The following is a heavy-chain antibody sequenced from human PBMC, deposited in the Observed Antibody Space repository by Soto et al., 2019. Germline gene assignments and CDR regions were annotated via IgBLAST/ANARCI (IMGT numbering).Heavy chain of an antibody. D-gene: IGHD3-3*01. CDR2: ISYDGSNK. V-gene: IGHV3-30-3*01. CDR1: GFTSSSYS. Sequence: GGSLRHFCAASGFTSSSYSLHWVRQAPGKGLEWVAVISYDGSNKYYADSVKGRFTISRDNSKNALYLQMNSLRAEDTAVYYCARDLGDYDFWSGYQLSRYYYYYYGMDVWGQGTT. J-gene: IGHJ6*02. CDR3: ARDLGDYDFWSGYQLSRYYYYYYGMDV.